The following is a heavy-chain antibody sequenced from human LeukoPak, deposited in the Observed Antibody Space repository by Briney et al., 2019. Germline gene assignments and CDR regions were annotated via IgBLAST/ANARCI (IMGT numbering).Heavy chain of an antibody. J-gene: IGHJ6*02. D-gene: IGHD2-2*01. CDR3: AGVFVVPAAQTYYYYGMDV. CDR2: INSDGSST. CDR1: GFTFSSYW. Sequence: GGSLRLSCAASGFTFSSYWMHWVRQAPGKGLVWVSRINSDGSSTSYADSVKGRFTISRDNAKNTLYLQMNSLRAEDTAVYYCAGVFVVPAAQTYYYYGMDVWGQGTTVTVSS. V-gene: IGHV3-74*01.